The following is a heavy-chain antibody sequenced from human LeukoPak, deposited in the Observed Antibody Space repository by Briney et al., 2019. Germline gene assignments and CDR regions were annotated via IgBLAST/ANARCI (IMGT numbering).Heavy chain of an antibody. CDR1: DGSITNYD. V-gene: IGHV4-59*08. D-gene: IGHD3-22*01. CDR2: VHYSGST. CDR3: ARSYYDSSGYYPNY. Sequence: SETLSLTCTVSDGSITNYDWSWVRQPPGKGLEFIGHVHYSGSTNYNPSLKSRVTISVDTSKNQFSLKLSSVTAADTAVYYCARSYYDSSGYYPNYWGQGTLVTVSS. J-gene: IGHJ4*02.